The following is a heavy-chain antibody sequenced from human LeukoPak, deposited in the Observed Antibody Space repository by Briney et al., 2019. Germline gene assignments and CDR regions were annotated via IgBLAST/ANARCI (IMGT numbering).Heavy chain of an antibody. CDR2: INHSGST. CDR3: ARGVATVTTYYYFDY. J-gene: IGHJ4*02. CDR1: GGSFSGYY. Sequence: SETLSLTCAVYGGSFSGYYWSWIRQPPGKGLEWIGEINHSGSTNYNPSLKSRVTISVDTSKNQFSLKLSSVTAADTAVYYCARGVATVTTYYYFDYWGKGTLVTVSS. D-gene: IGHD4-17*01. V-gene: IGHV4-34*01.